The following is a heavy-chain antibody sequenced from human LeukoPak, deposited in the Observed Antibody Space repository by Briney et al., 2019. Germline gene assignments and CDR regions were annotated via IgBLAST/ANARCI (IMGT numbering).Heavy chain of an antibody. J-gene: IGHJ4*02. CDR3: ARDHSYYDSSGYYELDY. Sequence: ASVNVSCKASGGTFSSYAISWVRQAPGQGLEWMGGIIPIFGTANYAQKFQGRVTITADESTSTAYMELSSLRSEDTAVYYCARDHSYYDSSGYYELDYWGQGTLVTVSP. CDR1: GGTFSSYA. D-gene: IGHD3-22*01. V-gene: IGHV1-69*13. CDR2: IIPIFGTA.